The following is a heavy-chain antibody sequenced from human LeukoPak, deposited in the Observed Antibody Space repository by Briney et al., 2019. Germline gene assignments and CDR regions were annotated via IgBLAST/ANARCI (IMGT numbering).Heavy chain of an antibody. D-gene: IGHD2-8*01. CDR1: GFTVSSNY. Sequence: GGSLRLSCAASGFTVSSNYMSWVRQAPGKGLEWVSAIYSGGSTYYADSVKGRFTISRDNAKNSLYLQMNSLRAEDTAVYYCARDLKDIVLMVYAIPDWFDPWGQGTLVTVSS. V-gene: IGHV3-66*01. CDR3: ARDLKDIVLMVYAIPDWFDP. CDR2: IYSGGST. J-gene: IGHJ5*02.